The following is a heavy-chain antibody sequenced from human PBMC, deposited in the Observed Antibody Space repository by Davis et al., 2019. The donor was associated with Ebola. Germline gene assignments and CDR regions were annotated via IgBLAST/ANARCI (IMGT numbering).Heavy chain of an antibody. J-gene: IGHJ4*02. CDR1: GFTFSDYG. D-gene: IGHD6-6*01. Sequence: GGSLRLSCAASGFTFSDYGMNWVRQAPGKGLEWVSSIGYSGTDTYYADSVKGRFTVSRDNSKNTPYLQMSSLRADDTALYYCAKRVEYSSSSAYFDFWGQGTLVTVSS. V-gene: IGHV3-23*01. CDR3: AKRVEYSSSSAYFDF. CDR2: IGYSGTDT.